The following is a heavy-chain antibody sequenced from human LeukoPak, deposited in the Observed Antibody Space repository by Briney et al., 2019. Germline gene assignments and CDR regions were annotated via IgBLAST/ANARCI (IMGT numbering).Heavy chain of an antibody. Sequence: ASVKVSCKVSGYTLTALSMHWVRQAPGKGLEWMGGFDPEDGETIYAQKFQGRVTVTEDTSTDTAYMELSSLRSEDTAVYYCATDLSYDSSGYYVFDYWGQGTLVTVSS. CDR2: FDPEDGET. D-gene: IGHD3-22*01. J-gene: IGHJ4*02. CDR3: ATDLSYDSSGYYVFDY. V-gene: IGHV1-24*01. CDR1: GYTLTALS.